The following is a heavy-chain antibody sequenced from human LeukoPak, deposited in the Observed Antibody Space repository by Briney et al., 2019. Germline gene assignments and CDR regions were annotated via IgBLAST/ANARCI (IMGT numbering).Heavy chain of an antibody. CDR1: GFTFDDYA. V-gene: IGHV3-43D*03. CDR3: AKDTRRDGYKTVLDY. CDR2: ISWDGGST. J-gene: IGHJ4*02. Sequence: GGSLRPSCAASGFTFDDYAMHWVRQAPGKGLEWVSLISWDGGSTYYADSVKGRFTISRDNSKNSLYLQMNSLRAEDTALYYCAKDTRRDGYKTVLDYWGQGTLVTVSS. D-gene: IGHD5-24*01.